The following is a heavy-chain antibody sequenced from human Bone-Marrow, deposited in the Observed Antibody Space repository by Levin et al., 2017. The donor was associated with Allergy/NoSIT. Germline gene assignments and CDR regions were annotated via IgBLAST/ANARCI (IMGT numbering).Heavy chain of an antibody. Sequence: GESLKISCAASGFTFSSYGMHWVRQAPGKGLEWVAVIWYDGSNKYYADSVKGRFTISRDNSKNTLYLQMNSLRAEDTAVYYCARDRRYCSGGSCVRPLENWGQGTLVTVSS. D-gene: IGHD2-15*01. CDR2: IWYDGSNK. J-gene: IGHJ4*02. V-gene: IGHV3-33*01. CDR1: GFTFSSYG. CDR3: ARDRRYCSGGSCVRPLEN.